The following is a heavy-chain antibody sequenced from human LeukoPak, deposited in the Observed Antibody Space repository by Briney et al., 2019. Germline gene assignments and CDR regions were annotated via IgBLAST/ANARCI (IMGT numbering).Heavy chain of an antibody. V-gene: IGHV3-74*01. D-gene: IGHD6-19*01. CDR2: INGDGSNS. J-gene: IGHJ4*02. CDR3: ARSSGRAVAEFDY. CDR1: GFTLRSYW. Sequence: GGSLRLSCAASGFTLRSYWLHWVRQVPGKGLVWVSRINGDGSNSNYADSVKGRFTISRDNAKNTLYLQMNSLRAEDTALYYCARSSGRAVAEFDYWGQGTLATVSS.